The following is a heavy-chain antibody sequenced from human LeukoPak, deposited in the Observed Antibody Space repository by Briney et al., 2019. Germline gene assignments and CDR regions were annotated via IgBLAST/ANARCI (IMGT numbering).Heavy chain of an antibody. CDR1: GYTFTGYY. D-gene: IGHD6-6*01. V-gene: IGHV1-2*02. Sequence: VSSVKASCKASGYTFTGYYMHWVRQAPGQGLEWMGWINPNSGGTNYAQKFQGRVTMTRDTSISTAYMELSRLRSDDTAVYYCAREVREGSSSDYWGQGTLVTVSS. CDR2: INPNSGGT. J-gene: IGHJ4*02. CDR3: AREVREGSSSDY.